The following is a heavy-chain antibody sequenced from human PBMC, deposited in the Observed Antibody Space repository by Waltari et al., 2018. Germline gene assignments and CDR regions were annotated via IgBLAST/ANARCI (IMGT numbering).Heavy chain of an antibody. V-gene: IGHV1-2*02. CDR1: RDAVTEHY. CDR3: AREYCGGDCRLFDY. J-gene: IGHJ4*02. Sequence: LVQSGAEVMKPGASVRVSCKASRDAVTEHYIHWVRQAPGQGLGGMGVGNPNGGGTNYAQRFAGRITGTWDAAITTAYMEFSRLTSGDTAVDFWAREYCGGDCRLFDYWGQGTPVTVSS. D-gene: IGHD2-21*02. CDR2: GNPNGGGT.